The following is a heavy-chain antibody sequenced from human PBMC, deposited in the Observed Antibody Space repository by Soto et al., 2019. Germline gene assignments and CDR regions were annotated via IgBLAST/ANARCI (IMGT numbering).Heavy chain of an antibody. V-gene: IGHV4-59*08. D-gene: IGHD1-1*01. CDR3: ASGTETFDY. CDR2: IYYSGST. Sequence: QVQLQESGPGLVKPSETLSLTCTVSGGSISSYYWSWIRQPPGKGLEWIGYIYYSGSTNYNPSLKSRVTISVDTSKNQFSLKLSSVTAADTAVYYCASGTETFDYWGQGTLVTVSS. CDR1: GGSISSYY. J-gene: IGHJ4*02.